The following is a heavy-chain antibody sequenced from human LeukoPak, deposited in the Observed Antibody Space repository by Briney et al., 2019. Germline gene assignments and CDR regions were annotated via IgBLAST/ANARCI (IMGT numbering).Heavy chain of an antibody. V-gene: IGHV4-34*01. CDR1: GGSFSGYY. CDR2: INHSGST. D-gene: IGHD1-1*01. CDR3: ARSHWRDY. Sequence: PSETLSLTCAVYGGSFSGYYWSWIRQPPGKGLGWIGEINHSGSTNYNPSLKSRVTISVDTSKNQFSLKLSSVTAADTAVYYCARSHWRDYWGQGTLVTVSS. J-gene: IGHJ4*02.